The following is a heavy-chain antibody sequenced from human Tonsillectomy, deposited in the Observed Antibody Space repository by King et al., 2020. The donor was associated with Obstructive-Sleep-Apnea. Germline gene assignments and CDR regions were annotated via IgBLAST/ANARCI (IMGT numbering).Heavy chain of an antibody. V-gene: IGHV4-39*07. D-gene: IGHD3-9*01. Sequence: QLQESGPGLVKPSETLSLTCTVSSGSISTTNYYWGWVRQPPGKGLEWIGSIYYSGSTYYNPSLKSRLTISIDTSKKQFFLNLNSVTAADTAVYYCARLLGHLSGSDSWGQGTLVTVSS. CDR1: SGSISTTNYY. CDR3: ARLLGHLSGSDS. CDR2: IYYSGST. J-gene: IGHJ4*02.